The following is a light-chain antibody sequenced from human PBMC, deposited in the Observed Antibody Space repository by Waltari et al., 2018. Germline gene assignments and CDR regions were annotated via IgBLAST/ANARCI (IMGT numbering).Light chain of an antibody. CDR2: DVS. J-gene: IGLJ1*01. CDR3: TSYTSRHSLV. CDR1: SRDVGAYAW. Sequence: QSALTQPASVSGSPGQSITISCTGTSRDVGAYAWVSWDQQHPGKAPKVVIFDVSYRPSGVSNRFSGSKSGNTASLTISGLQAEDEADYYCTSYTSRHSLVFGTGTKVTVL. V-gene: IGLV2-14*03.